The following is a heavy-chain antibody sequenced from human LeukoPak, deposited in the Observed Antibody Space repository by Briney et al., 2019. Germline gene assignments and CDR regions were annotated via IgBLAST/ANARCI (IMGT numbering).Heavy chain of an antibody. V-gene: IGHV1-18*01. CDR3: ARVRIAVAGTERKNWFDP. J-gene: IGHJ5*02. CDR2: ISAYNGNT. Sequence: ASVKVSFKAFGYTFTSYGISWVRQAPGQGLEWMGWISAYNGNTNYAQKLQGRVTMTTDTSTSTAYMELRSLRSDDTAVYYCARVRIAVAGTERKNWFDPWGQGTLVTVSS. D-gene: IGHD6-19*01. CDR1: GYTFTSYG.